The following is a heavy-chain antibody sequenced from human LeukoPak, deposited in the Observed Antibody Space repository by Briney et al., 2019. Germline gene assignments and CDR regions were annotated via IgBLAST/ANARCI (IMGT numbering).Heavy chain of an antibody. CDR2: VYPGDSDT. Sequence: GESLKISCKGSGYIFTTYWIGWVRQMPGKGLEWMGIVYPGDSDTRYSPSFRGQVTISADKSISTAYLQWSSLQASDTAMYYRARLVGTMMADYWGQGTLITVSS. D-gene: IGHD1-26*01. J-gene: IGHJ4*02. CDR3: ARLVGTMMADY. CDR1: GYIFTTYW. V-gene: IGHV5-51*01.